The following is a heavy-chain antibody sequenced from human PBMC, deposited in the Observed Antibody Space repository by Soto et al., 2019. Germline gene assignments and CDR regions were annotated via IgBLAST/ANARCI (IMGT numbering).Heavy chain of an antibody. V-gene: IGHV3-23*01. D-gene: IGHD2-2*01. Sequence: GGSLRLSCAASGFTFSSYAMSWVRQAPGKGLEWVSAISGSGGSTYYADSVKGRFTISRDNSKNTLYLQMNSLRAEDTAVYYCAKDIPYCSSTSCYYYFDYWGQGTLVTVSS. CDR3: AKDIPYCSSTSCYYYFDY. CDR1: GFTFSSYA. J-gene: IGHJ4*02. CDR2: ISGSGGST.